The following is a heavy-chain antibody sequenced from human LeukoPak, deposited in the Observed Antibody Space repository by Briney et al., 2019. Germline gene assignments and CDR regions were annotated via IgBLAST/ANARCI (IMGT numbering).Heavy chain of an antibody. CDR3: ARGHWGYFDY. CDR2: ISSSSSYI. J-gene: IGHJ4*02. CDR1: GFTFSSYS. V-gene: IGHV3-21*01. Sequence: PGGSLGLSCAASGFTFSSYSMNWVRQAPGKGLEWVSSISSSSSYIYYADSVKGRFTISRDNAKNSLYLQMNSLRAEDTAVYYCARGHWGYFDYWGQGTLVTVSS. D-gene: IGHD7-27*01.